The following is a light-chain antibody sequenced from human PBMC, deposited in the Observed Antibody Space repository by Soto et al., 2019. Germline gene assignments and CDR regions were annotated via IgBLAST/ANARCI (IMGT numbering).Light chain of an antibody. J-gene: IGLJ1*01. CDR1: ISDVGGYNS. Sequence: QSVLAQPASVSGSPGQSIAISCAGTISDVGGYNSVSWYQQHPGKAPKLMIYDVSNRPSGVSNRFSGSKSVNTASLTISGLQAEDEADYYCGSFTSSSTPGYVFGTGTKVTVL. CDR3: GSFTSSSTPGYV. V-gene: IGLV2-14*03. CDR2: DVS.